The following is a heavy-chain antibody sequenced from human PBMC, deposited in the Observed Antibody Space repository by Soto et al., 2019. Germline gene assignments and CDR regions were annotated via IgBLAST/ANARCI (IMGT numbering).Heavy chain of an antibody. CDR3: AGTLVVNYGMDV. CDR1: GFTFSDYY. J-gene: IGHJ6*02. CDR2: ISSSSSYT. D-gene: IGHD2-15*01. V-gene: IGHV3-11*06. Sequence: QVQLVESGGGLVKPGGSLRLSCAASGFTFSDYYMSWIRQAPGKGLEWVSYISSSSSYTNYADSVKGRFTISRDNAKNSLYLQMNSLRAEDTAVYYCAGTLVVNYGMDVWGQGTTVTVSS.